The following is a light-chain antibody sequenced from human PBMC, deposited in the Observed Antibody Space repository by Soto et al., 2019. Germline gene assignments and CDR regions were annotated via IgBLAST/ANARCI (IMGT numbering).Light chain of an antibody. CDR3: QQRSNWPLT. CDR2: DAS. J-gene: IGKJ4*01. Sequence: EIVLTQSPATLSLSPGERATLSCRASQSVSSYLAWYQQKPGQAPRLLIYDASNRATGTPARFSGSGSGTDFALTISRLEPEDFAVYYCQQRSNWPLTFGGGTMVEIK. V-gene: IGKV3-11*01. CDR1: QSVSSY.